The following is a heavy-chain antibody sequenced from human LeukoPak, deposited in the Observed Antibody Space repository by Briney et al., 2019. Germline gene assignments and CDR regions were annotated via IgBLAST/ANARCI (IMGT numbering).Heavy chain of an antibody. CDR3: AKAPDPCYDFWSGVFDY. CDR1: GFTFSSYA. D-gene: IGHD3-3*01. Sequence: GGSLRLSCAASGFTFSSYAMSWVRQAPGKGLEWVSAISGSGGSTYYADSVKGQFTISRDNSKNTLYLQMNSLRAEDTAVYYCAKAPDPCYDFWSGVFDYWGQGTLVTVSS. J-gene: IGHJ4*02. V-gene: IGHV3-23*01. CDR2: ISGSGGST.